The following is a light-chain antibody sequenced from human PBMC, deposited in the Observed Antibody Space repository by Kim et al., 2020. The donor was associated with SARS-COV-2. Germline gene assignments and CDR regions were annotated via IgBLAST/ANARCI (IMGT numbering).Light chain of an antibody. CDR3: NSRDTNDNVV. CDR1: SLRSNY. Sequence: ALRQTVTITCNGDSLRSNYATCYQQKPGQAPILVIYGKNSRPTGIPDRFSGSNSGNTASLTITGTQAGDEADYYCNSRDTNDNVVFGGGTQLTVL. V-gene: IGLV3-19*01. J-gene: IGLJ2*01. CDR2: GKN.